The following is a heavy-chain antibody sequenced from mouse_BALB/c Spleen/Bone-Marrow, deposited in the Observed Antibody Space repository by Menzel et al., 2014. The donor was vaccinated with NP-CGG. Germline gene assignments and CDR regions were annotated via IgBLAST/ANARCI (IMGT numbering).Heavy chain of an antibody. CDR1: GYTFTDYA. CDR2: ISSYYGDA. V-gene: IGHV1-67*01. J-gene: IGHJ4*01. D-gene: IGHD2-14*01. CDR3: ARSGKVRNAMDY. Sequence: VNVVDSGAELVRPGVSVKISCKGSGYTFTDYAVHWVKQSHTKSLEWIGLISSYYGDATYNQKFKGKATMTVDKSSSTAFLELARLTSEDSAIYYCARSGKVRNAMDYWGQGTSVTVSS.